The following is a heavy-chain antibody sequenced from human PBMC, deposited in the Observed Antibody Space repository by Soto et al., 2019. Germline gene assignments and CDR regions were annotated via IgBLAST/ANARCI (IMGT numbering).Heavy chain of an antibody. D-gene: IGHD5-12*01. Sequence: QVQLVQSGAEVKKPGSSVKVSCKASGGTFSSYAISWVRQAPGQGLEWMGGIIPIFGTANYAQKFQGRVTISADESTSIDYRGLSSLRSEDTAVYCWASRGYSCCGPLGYWGQGTLVTVSS. CDR2: IIPIFGTA. J-gene: IGHJ4*02. CDR3: ASRGYSCCGPLGY. CDR1: GGTFSSYA. V-gene: IGHV1-69*12.